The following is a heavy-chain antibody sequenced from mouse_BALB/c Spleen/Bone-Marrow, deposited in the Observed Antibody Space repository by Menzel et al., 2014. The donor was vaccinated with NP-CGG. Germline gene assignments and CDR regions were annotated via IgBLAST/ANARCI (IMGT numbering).Heavy chain of an antibody. Sequence: QVQLQQSGAELVKPGASVKLSCKASGYTFTSYWMHWVKQRPGQGLEWIGEINPSNGRTNYNEKFKSKATLTVDKSSSTAYMQLSSLTSEDSAVYYCTYMGYYGSSYAMDYWGQGTSVTVSS. J-gene: IGHJ4*01. V-gene: IGHV1S81*02. CDR1: GYTFTSYW. CDR2: INPSNGRT. CDR3: TYMGYYGSSYAMDY. D-gene: IGHD1-1*01.